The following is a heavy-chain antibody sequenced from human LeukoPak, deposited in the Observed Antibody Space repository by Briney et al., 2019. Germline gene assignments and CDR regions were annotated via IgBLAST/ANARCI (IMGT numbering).Heavy chain of an antibody. D-gene: IGHD2-15*01. CDR2: LDPEDGET. CDR3: ATGWIYSLLDY. CDR1: GHTLTDLS. J-gene: IGHJ4*02. Sequence: GSVRVSCKVSGHTLTDLSTHWVRQTPGGGLEWMGGLDPEDGETIYAQKFQGRVTMTEDTSTDTAYMELSSLRSEDTAVYYCATGWIYSLLDYWGQGTLVTVSS. V-gene: IGHV1-24*01.